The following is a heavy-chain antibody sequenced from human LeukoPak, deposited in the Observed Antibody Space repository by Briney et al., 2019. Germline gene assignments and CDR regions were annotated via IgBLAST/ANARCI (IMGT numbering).Heavy chain of an antibody. J-gene: IGHJ3*02. V-gene: IGHV3-30*02. Sequence: GGSLTLSCAASRFTFSSYGMHWLRQAPGNGLVGVAYIRYGGSNKDYTVSVKGRFTISSDNSKNTLYLQMNSLRAEDTAVYYCAKAGEWCMSCDAFDIWGQGTMVTVSS. CDR3: AKAGEWCMSCDAFDI. CDR2: IRYGGSNK. CDR1: RFTFSSYG. D-gene: IGHD2-8*01.